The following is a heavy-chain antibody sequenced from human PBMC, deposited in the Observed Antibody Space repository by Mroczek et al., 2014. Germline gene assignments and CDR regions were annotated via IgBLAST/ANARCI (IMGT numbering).Heavy chain of an antibody. Sequence: QVQLVESGGGVVQPGRSLRLSCAASGFTFSSYGMHWVRQAPGKGLEWVAVISYDGSNKYYADSVKGRFTISRDNSKNTLYLQMNSLRAEDTAVYYCAKDPGRAIAVAGTGYFDYWGQGTLVTVSS. J-gene: IGHJ4*02. CDR2: ISYDGSNK. V-gene: IGHV3-30*18. D-gene: IGHD6-19*01. CDR3: AKDPGRAIAVAGTGYFDY. CDR1: GFTFSSYG.